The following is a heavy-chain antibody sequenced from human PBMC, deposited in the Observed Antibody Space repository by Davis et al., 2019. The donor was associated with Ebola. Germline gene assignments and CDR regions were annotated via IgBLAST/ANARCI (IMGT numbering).Heavy chain of an antibody. V-gene: IGHV4-34*01. Sequence: PGGSLRLSCAVYGGSFSGYYWSWIRQPPGKGLEWIGEINHSGSTNYNPSLKSRVTISVDTSKNQFSLKLSSVTAADTAVYYCAKINLEWYAVDYWGQGTLVTVSS. CDR2: INHSGST. CDR3: AKINLEWYAVDY. CDR1: GGSFSGYY. D-gene: IGHD3-3*01. J-gene: IGHJ4*02.